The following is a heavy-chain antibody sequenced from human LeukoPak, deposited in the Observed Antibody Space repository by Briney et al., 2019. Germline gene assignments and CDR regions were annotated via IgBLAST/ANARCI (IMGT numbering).Heavy chain of an antibody. CDR1: GGTFSSYA. J-gene: IGHJ6*03. CDR2: IIPIFGTA. V-gene: IGHV1-69*05. D-gene: IGHD2-2*01. CDR3: ATVGYCSGTSCYDYYYYYMDV. Sequence: SVKVSCKASGGTFSSYAISWVRQAPGQGLEWMGGIIPIFGTANYAQKFQGRVTITTDESTSTAYMELSSLRSEDTAVYYCATVGYCSGTSCYDYYYYYMDVWGKGTTVTVSS.